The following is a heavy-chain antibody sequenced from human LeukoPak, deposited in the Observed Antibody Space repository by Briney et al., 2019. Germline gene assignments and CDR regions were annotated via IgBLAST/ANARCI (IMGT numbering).Heavy chain of an antibody. CDR3: ARQTRAGLIGHNFDY. J-gene: IGHJ4*02. V-gene: IGHV4-39*01. Sequence: SETLSLTCTVSGGSISSSSYYWGWIRQPPGTGLEWIGSIYYSGSTYYNPSLKSRVTISVDTSKNQFSLKLSSVTAADTAVYYCARQTRAGLIGHNFDYWGQGTLVTVSS. CDR1: GGSISSSSYY. CDR2: IYYSGST. D-gene: IGHD3-16*02.